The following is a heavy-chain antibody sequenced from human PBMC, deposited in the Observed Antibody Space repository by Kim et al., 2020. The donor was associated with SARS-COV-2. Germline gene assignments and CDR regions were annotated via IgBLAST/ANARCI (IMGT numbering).Heavy chain of an antibody. CDR2: IIPIFGTA. J-gene: IGHJ4*02. Sequence: SVKVSCKASGGTFSSYAISWVRQAPGQGLEWMGGIIPIFGTANYAQKFQGRVTITADESTSTAYMELSSLRSEDTAVYYCARGGYDILTGYNYPHYFDYWGQGTLVTVSS. V-gene: IGHV1-69*13. D-gene: IGHD3-9*01. CDR3: ARGGYDILTGYNYPHYFDY. CDR1: GGTFSSYA.